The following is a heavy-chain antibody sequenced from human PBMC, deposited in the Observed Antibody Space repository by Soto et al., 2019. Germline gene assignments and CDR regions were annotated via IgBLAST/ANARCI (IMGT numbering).Heavy chain of an antibody. CDR3: AKEQYSSAWYGVDY. V-gene: IGHV3-9*01. CDR1: GFNFDDYA. Sequence: DVQLVESGGGLVQPGRSLRLSCEASGFNFDDYAMHWVRQAPGKGLEWVSGIKWNSAIIGYADAVKGRFTISRDNAKKSLHLQMNSLRGDDTALYYCAKEQYSSAWYGVDYWGQGTLVTVSS. CDR2: IKWNSAII. D-gene: IGHD6-19*01. J-gene: IGHJ4*02.